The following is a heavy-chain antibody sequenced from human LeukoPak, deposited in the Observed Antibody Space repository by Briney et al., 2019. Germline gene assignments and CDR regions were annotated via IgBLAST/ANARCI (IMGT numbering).Heavy chain of an antibody. J-gene: IGHJ4*02. Sequence: GGSLRLSCAASGFTFSSYAMHWVRQAPGKGLEGVAVISYDGSNKYYADSVKGRFTISRDNSKNTLYLQMNSLRAEDTAVYYCARGKGYYHFDYWGQGTLVTVSS. D-gene: IGHD3-10*01. CDR3: ARGKGYYHFDY. V-gene: IGHV3-30*04. CDR2: ISYDGSNK. CDR1: GFTFSSYA.